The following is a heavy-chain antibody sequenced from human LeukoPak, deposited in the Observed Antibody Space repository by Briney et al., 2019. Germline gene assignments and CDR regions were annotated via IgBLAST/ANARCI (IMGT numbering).Heavy chain of an antibody. D-gene: IGHD6-19*01. CDR3: AKDVVGHQWPEYY. CDR2: IQYDGSIK. V-gene: IGHV3-30*02. CDR1: GFTYSHNG. J-gene: IGHJ4*02. Sequence: GGSLRLSCVASGFTYSHNGMHWVRQAPGKGLEWVSFIQYDGSIKLYGDSVKGRFTISRDNSKNTLYLQMNSLRPEDTAVYHCAKDVVGHQWPEYYWGQGTLVTVSS.